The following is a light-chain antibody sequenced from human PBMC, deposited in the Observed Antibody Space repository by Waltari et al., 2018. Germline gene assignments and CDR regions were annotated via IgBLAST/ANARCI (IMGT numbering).Light chain of an antibody. Sequence: QSALTQPRSVSGSPGQSVTTSCTGTSSDVGDYNSVSWYQHHPGKVPKLMIYDVNKRPSGVPDRFSGSKSGSTASLTISGLQVDDEADYYCCSYAGTYTYVFGTGTEVTVL. CDR2: DVN. CDR3: CSYAGTYTYV. J-gene: IGLJ1*01. V-gene: IGLV2-11*01. CDR1: SSDVGDYNS.